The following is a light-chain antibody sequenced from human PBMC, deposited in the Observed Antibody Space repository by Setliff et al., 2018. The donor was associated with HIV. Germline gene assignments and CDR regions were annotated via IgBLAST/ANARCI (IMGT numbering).Light chain of an antibody. V-gene: IGLV3-21*04. CDR2: FDN. J-gene: IGLJ3*02. Sequence: SYELTQPSSVSVAPGGTATIACGGDNVGTKTVQWYQRKPGRAPLLVIYFDNARPSGIPERFSGSNSGNTATLTISRVEVGDEADYYCQVWDDGSDHGVFGGGTKVTV. CDR3: QVWDDGSDHGV. CDR1: NVGTKT.